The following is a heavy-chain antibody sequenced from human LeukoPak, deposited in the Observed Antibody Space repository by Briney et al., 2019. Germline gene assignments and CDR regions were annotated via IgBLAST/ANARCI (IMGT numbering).Heavy chain of an antibody. V-gene: IGHV4-59*08. CDR1: GGSIRSYH. Sequence: SETLSLTCTVSGGSIRSYHWSWIRQPPGKRLEWIGYIYDSGSTNYNPSLKSRVTISIDTSKNQFSLKLSSVTAADTAVYYCARQGPARGYSGYWGLSYYYYYMDVWGQGTLVTVSS. CDR2: IYDSGST. J-gene: IGHJ6*03. D-gene: IGHD5-12*01. CDR3: ARQGPARGYSGYWGLSYYYYYMDV.